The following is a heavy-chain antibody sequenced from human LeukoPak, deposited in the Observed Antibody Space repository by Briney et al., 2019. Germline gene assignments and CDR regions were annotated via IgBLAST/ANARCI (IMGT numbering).Heavy chain of an antibody. V-gene: IGHV4-59*13. D-gene: IGHD5-12*01. J-gene: IGHJ6*02. CDR2: IYDSGSI. CDR1: GGSISSYY. Sequence: PSETLSLTCTVSGGSISSYYWSWIRQPPGKGLEWIGYIYDSGSINYNPSLKSRVTISLDTSKNQFSLKLYSVTAADTAVYYCARGGSGYDSFYYYGMDVWGQGTTVTVSS. CDR3: ARGGSGYDSFYYYGMDV.